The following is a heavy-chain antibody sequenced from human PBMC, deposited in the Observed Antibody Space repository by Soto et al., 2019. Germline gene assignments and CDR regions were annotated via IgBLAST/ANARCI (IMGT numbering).Heavy chain of an antibody. J-gene: IGHJ4*01. D-gene: IGHD3-10*01. V-gene: IGHV4-34*01. CDR3: ARERTLWFGGIHY. CDR1: GGSFSGYN. Sequence: SETLSLPCAVYGGSFSGYNWTWIRQPPGKGLEWIGEINHSGSTNYTPSLKSRVTISVDTSKNQFSPKLSLVTAADMAAYYCARERTLWFGGIHYWGQGTLVTVSS. CDR2: INHSGST.